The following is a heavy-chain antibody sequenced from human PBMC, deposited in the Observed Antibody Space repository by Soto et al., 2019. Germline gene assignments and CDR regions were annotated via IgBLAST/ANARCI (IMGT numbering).Heavy chain of an antibody. Sequence: EVQLVESGGGLIQPGGSLRLSCAASGFTVSSNFLTWVRQAPGKGLEWVSLIDSGGITYYADSVRSRFTISRDNSGNTVYLQMNSLRAEKTALYYCARGGALFYYYGLDVWGRGTTVTVSS. V-gene: IGHV3-53*01. D-gene: IGHD3-16*01. CDR3: ARGGALFYYYGLDV. J-gene: IGHJ6*02. CDR1: GFTVSSNF. CDR2: IDSGGIT.